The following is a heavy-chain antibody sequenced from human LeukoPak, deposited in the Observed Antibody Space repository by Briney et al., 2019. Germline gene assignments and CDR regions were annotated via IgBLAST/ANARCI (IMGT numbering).Heavy chain of an antibody. CDR2: IYSGGST. V-gene: IGHV3-66*01. D-gene: IGHD3-10*01. Sequence: GGSLRLSCAASGFTFSSYAMSWVRQAPGKGLEWVSVIYSGGSTYYADSVKGRFTISRDNSKSTLYLQMNSLRAEDTAVYYCARAAPTMVRGVDFDYWGQGTLVTVSS. CDR1: GFTFSSYA. J-gene: IGHJ4*02. CDR3: ARAAPTMVRGVDFDY.